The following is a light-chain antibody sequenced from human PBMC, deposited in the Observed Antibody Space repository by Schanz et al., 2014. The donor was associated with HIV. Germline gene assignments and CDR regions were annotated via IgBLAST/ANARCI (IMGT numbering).Light chain of an antibody. J-gene: IGKJ1*01. CDR1: QSVGSN. Sequence: TQSPATLSVSPGDRVTLSCRASQSVGSNVAWYQQRPGQSPRLLIYGASTRATGIPARFSGSGSGTEFTLTISSLQSEDFAVYYCQQYNNWPWTFGQGTKVEIK. CDR3: QQYNNWPWT. V-gene: IGKV3-15*01. CDR2: GAS.